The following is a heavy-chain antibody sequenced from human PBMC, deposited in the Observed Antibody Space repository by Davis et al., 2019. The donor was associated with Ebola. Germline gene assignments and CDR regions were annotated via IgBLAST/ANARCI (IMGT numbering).Heavy chain of an antibody. Sequence: GESLKISCAASGFTFGSYVMTWVRQAPGKGLEWVSAISGSGGSTYYADSVKGRFTISRDNSKNTLYLQMDSLRDDDTAVYYCARDSYNSGWYFSSFDIWGQGTVVTVSS. J-gene: IGHJ3*02. CDR1: GFTFGSYV. D-gene: IGHD6-19*01. V-gene: IGHV3-23*01. CDR2: ISGSGGST. CDR3: ARDSYNSGWYFSSFDI.